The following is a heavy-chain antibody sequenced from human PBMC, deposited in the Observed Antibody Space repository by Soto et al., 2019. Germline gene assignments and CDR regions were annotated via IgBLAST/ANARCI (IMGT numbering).Heavy chain of an antibody. D-gene: IGHD2-15*01. CDR2: IYNSGSP. CDR1: GGSISSYY. J-gene: IGHJ4*02. CDR3: ARGTQGGYCSGGSCYSEDDS. V-gene: IGHV4-59*01. Sequence: SETLSLTCTVSGGSISSYYWSWIRQPPGRGLEWIGHIYNSGSPNYNPSLKSRVTISLDTSKNQFSLKLSSVTAADTAVYCCARGTQGGYCSGGSCYSEDDSCGQGALVTVSS.